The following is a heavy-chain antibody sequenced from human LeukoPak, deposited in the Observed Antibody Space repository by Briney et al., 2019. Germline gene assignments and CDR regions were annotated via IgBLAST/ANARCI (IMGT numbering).Heavy chain of an antibody. CDR2: IRLDGSTQ. Sequence: PGGSLRLSCAASGFIFSNYGMHWVRHSPDKGLEWVTFIRLDGSTQYYADSVKGRFTISRDNSKDTLYLQMSSLRLEDTGVYYCAKEGGDGSPFDYWGQGILATVSS. V-gene: IGHV3-30*02. J-gene: IGHJ4*02. CDR3: AKEGGDGSPFDY. CDR1: GFIFSNYG. D-gene: IGHD5-24*01.